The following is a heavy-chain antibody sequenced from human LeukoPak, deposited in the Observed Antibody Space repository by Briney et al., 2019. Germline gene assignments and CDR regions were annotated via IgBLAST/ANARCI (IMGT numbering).Heavy chain of an antibody. CDR3: ARQASDYFYYYMDV. CDR2: LYYSGPT. Sequence: SETLSLTCTVTGGSISSSSYYWAWIRQPPGNRQPRIGSLYYSGPTYYNPSLVSRATIKDNTSNNKFSLKLESVTAADTAVYFCARQASDYFYYYMDVWGKGTTVTVSS. V-gene: IGHV4-39*01. CDR1: GGSISSSSYY. J-gene: IGHJ6*03.